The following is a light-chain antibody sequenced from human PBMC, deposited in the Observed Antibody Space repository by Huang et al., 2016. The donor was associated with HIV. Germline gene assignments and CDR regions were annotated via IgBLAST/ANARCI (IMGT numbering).Light chain of an antibody. Sequence: DIVMTQSPLSLPVTPGEPASISCRSSQSLLHSNGYNYLDWYLQKPGQSPQLLIYLGSNRASGVPDRFSGSGSGTYFTLKISRVESEDVGVYYCMQALQTPYTFGQGTKVEIK. V-gene: IGKV2-28*01. CDR3: MQALQTPYT. J-gene: IGKJ2*01. CDR1: QSLLHSNGYNY. CDR2: LGS.